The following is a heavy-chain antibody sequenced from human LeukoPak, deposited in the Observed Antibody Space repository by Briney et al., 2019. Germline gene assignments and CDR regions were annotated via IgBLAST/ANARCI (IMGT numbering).Heavy chain of an antibody. V-gene: IGHV1-2*02. D-gene: IGHD6-19*01. Sequence: GASVKVSCKASGYTLTGYYMHWVRQAPGQGLEWMGWINPNSGGTNYAQKFQGRVTLTRDTSISTAYMELSRLRSDDTAVYYCARDSSGWASDYWGQGTLVTVSS. CDR1: GYTLTGYY. CDR2: INPNSGGT. J-gene: IGHJ4*02. CDR3: ARDSSGWASDY.